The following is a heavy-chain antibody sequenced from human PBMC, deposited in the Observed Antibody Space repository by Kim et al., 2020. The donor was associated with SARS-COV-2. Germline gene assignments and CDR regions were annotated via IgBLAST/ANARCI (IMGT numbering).Heavy chain of an antibody. Sequence: SETLSLTCTVSGGSISSSSYYWGWIRQPPGKGLEWIGSIYYSGSTYYNPSLKSRVTISVDTSKNQFSLKLSSVTAADTAVYYCARVRPNYRYYDFWSGYLDADVYGMDVWGQGTTVTVSS. CDR2: IYYSGST. D-gene: IGHD3-3*01. J-gene: IGHJ6*02. V-gene: IGHV4-39*01. CDR1: GGSISSSSYY. CDR3: ARVRPNYRYYDFWSGYLDADVYGMDV.